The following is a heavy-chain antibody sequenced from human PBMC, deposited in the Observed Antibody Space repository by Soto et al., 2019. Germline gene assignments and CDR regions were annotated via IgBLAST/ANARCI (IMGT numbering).Heavy chain of an antibody. J-gene: IGHJ6*02. V-gene: IGHV1-69*12. D-gene: IGHD1-7*01. CDR2: IIPIFGTA. CDR3: AGPPELTRIYYYYGMDV. Sequence: QVQLVQSGAEVKKPGSSVKVSCKASGGTFSSYAISWVRQAPGQGLEWMGGIIPIFGTANYAQKFQGRVTITAEDSPSTAYMELSSLRYEDTAVYYCAGPPELTRIYYYYGMDVWGQGTTVTVSS. CDR1: GGTFSSYA.